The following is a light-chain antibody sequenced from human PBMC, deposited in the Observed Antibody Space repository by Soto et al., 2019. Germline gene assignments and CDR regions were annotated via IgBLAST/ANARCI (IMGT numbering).Light chain of an antibody. CDR1: QNINSW. Sequence: DIQMTQSPSTLSASVGDRVTITCRASQNINSWLAWYQQKPGKAPKLLLYKASSLESGVPSRFSGSGSVTEFTLTISSLQPDDFAAYYCQQYEIYPITFGQGTRLEIK. CDR2: KAS. CDR3: QQYEIYPIT. J-gene: IGKJ5*01. V-gene: IGKV1-5*03.